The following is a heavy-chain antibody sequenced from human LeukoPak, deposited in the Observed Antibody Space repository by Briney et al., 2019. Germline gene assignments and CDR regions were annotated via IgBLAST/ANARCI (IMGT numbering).Heavy chain of an antibody. D-gene: IGHD6-13*01. CDR3: ASSRGEQQLVRGWFDP. Sequence: SVKVSCKASGGTFSSYAISWVRQAPGQGLEWMGGIIPIFGTANYAQKFQGRVTITADESTSTAYMELSSLRSEDTAVYYCASSRGEQQLVRGWFDPWGQGTLVTVSS. CDR1: GGTFSSYA. CDR2: IIPIFGTA. J-gene: IGHJ5*02. V-gene: IGHV1-69*13.